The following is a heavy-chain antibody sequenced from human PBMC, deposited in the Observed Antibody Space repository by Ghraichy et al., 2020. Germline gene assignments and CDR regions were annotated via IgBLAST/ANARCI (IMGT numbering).Heavy chain of an antibody. V-gene: IGHV3-21*01. Sequence: LSLTCAASGFTFSSYSMNWVRQAPGKGLEWVSSISSSSSYIYYADSVKGRFTISRDNAKNSLYLQMNSLRAEDTAVYYCARALEPAALKYWGQGTLVTVSS. CDR2: ISSSSSYI. J-gene: IGHJ4*02. D-gene: IGHD2-2*01. CDR1: GFTFSSYS. CDR3: ARALEPAALKY.